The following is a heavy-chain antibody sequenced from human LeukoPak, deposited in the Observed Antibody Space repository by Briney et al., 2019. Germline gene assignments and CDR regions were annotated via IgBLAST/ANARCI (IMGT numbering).Heavy chain of an antibody. CDR3: ARVLFGQLWYEFDY. J-gene: IGHJ4*02. Sequence: GASVKVSFKASGYTFTSYDINWVRQATGQGLEWMGWMNPNSGNTGYAQKFQGRVTMTRNTSISTAYMELSSLRSEDTAVYYCARVLFGQLWYEFDYWGQGTLVTVSS. D-gene: IGHD5-18*01. CDR2: MNPNSGNT. CDR1: GYTFTSYD. V-gene: IGHV1-8*01.